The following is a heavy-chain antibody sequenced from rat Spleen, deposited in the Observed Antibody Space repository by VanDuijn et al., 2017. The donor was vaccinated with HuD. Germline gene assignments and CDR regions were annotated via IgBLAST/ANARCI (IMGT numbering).Heavy chain of an antibody. CDR1: GFTFSNYY. Sequence: EVQLVESGGGLVQPGRSMKLSCAASGFTFSNYYMAWVRQAPTKGLEWVASISTGGGNTYYRDSVKGRFTISRDNAKSTLYLQMDSLRSEDTATYYCARRDNYGGPFAYWGQGTLVTVSS. J-gene: IGHJ3*01. CDR2: ISTGGGNT. D-gene: IGHD1-11*01. CDR3: ARRDNYGGPFAY. V-gene: IGHV5-25*01.